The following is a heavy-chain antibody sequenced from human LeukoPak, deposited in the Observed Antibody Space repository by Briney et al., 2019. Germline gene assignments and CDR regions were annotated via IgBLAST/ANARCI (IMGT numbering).Heavy chain of an antibody. J-gene: IGHJ6*03. D-gene: IGHD6-13*01. CDR2: SDYIGTT. V-gene: IGHV4-59*08. CDR3: AGGSVYSSSRSDYYYYYMDV. Sequence: SETLSLTCTVSGGSISSYYWAWIRQPPGKGLEWIGYSDYIGTTNYNPSLKSRVTISVDTSKNQFSLKLSSVTAADTAVYYCAGGSVYSSSRSDYYYYYMDVWGKGTTVTISS. CDR1: GGSISSYY.